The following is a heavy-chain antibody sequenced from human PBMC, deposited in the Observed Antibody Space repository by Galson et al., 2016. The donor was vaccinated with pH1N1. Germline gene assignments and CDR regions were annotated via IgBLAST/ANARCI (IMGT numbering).Heavy chain of an antibody. CDR1: GFEFDKYA. V-gene: IGHV3-23*01. CDR2: MSVGGGHT. Sequence: SLRLSCAASGFEFDKYAMSWVRQAPGKGLQWVAAMSVGGGHTYYVDVVQGRVTISRDNSQNKLYLQMDSLRVDDTAVYYCVKDQGRYSSGWCIDSWGQGTLVSV. J-gene: IGHJ1*01. D-gene: IGHD6-19*01. CDR3: VKDQGRYSSGWCIDS.